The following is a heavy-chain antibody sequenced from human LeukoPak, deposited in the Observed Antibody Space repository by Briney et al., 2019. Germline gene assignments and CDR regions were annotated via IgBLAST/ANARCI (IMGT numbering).Heavy chain of an antibody. J-gene: IGHJ4*02. V-gene: IGHV4-38-2*01. CDR1: DYSINSEYY. CDR3: ASSDLVPMGHTFAY. D-gene: IGHD2-2*01. Sequence: SETLSLTCVVPDYSINSEYYWGWIRQPPGKGLEWIGSIYQSGNTYYNPSLKSRVTISEDTSMNRFSLKLTSVTAADTAVYYCASSDLVPMGHTFAYWGRGTLVTVSP. CDR2: IYQSGNT.